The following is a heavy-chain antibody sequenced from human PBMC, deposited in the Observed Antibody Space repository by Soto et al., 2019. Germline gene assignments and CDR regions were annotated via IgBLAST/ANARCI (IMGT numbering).Heavy chain of an antibody. CDR2: ISYDGSNK. Sequence: QVQLVESGGGVVQPGRSLRLSCAASGFTFSSYAMHWVRQAPGKGLEWVAVISYDGSNKYYADSVKGRFTISRDNSKNTLYLQMNRLRAEDTAVYYCTRDQGGDIDYWGQGTLVTVSS. CDR1: GFTFSSYA. V-gene: IGHV3-30-3*01. J-gene: IGHJ4*02. D-gene: IGHD3-16*01. CDR3: TRDQGGDIDY.